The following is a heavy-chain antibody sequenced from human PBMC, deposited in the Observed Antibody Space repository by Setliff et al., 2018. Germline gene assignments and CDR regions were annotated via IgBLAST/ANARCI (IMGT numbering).Heavy chain of an antibody. J-gene: IGHJ4*02. D-gene: IGHD2-2*01. CDR1: GYTFTSFG. CDR3: ARGPPDFVVVPAAAKFDY. CDR2: ISTYSGAI. Sequence: ASVKVSCKASGYTFTSFGISWVRRAPGQGLEWIGWISTYSGAIKNVPKFRDRVTMTTDASTNTAYMELRSLRSDDTAVYYCARGPPDFVVVPAAAKFDYWGPGTLVTVSS. V-gene: IGHV1-18*01.